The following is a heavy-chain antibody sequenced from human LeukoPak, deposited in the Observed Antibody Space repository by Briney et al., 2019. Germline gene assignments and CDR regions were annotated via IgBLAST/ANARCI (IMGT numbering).Heavy chain of an antibody. CDR1: GFTFRSYD. Sequence: PGGSLRLSCEVSGFTFRSYDMNWVRQAPGKGLEWVSFISASSSTINYADSVMGRFTISRDNAKNSLYLQMNSLRAEDTAVYYCARSYGMDVWGQGTTVTVSS. J-gene: IGHJ6*02. CDR3: ARSYGMDV. V-gene: IGHV3-48*01. CDR2: ISASSSTI.